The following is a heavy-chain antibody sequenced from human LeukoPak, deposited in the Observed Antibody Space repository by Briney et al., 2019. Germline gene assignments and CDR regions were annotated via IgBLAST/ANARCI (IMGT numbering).Heavy chain of an antibody. V-gene: IGHV3-43*02. CDR1: GFTFDDYA. D-gene: IGHD6-19*01. J-gene: IGHJ4*02. CDR3: ATTRSGWSFYFDY. CDR2: SSGDGGST. Sequence: GGSLRLSCAASGFTFDDYAMHWVRHAPGKGLEWVSLSSGDGGSTYYADSVKGRFTISRDNSKNSLYLQMNSLRTEDTALYYCATTRSGWSFYFDYWGQGTLVTVSS.